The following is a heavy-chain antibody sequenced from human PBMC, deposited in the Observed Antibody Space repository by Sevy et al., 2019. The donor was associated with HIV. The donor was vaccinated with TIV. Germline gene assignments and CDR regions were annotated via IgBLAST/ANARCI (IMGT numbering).Heavy chain of an antibody. CDR3: ARAIGLGY. CDR1: GFNFSSYW. CDR2: IRQDGSEK. Sequence: GGYLRLSCVVSGFNFSSYWMSWVRQAPGRGLEWVANIRQDGSEKYYVDSVKGRFTISRDNAKNSLYLQMNSLRAEDTAVYYSARAIGLGYWGQGTLVTVSS. V-gene: IGHV3-7*01. D-gene: IGHD3-16*01. J-gene: IGHJ4*02.